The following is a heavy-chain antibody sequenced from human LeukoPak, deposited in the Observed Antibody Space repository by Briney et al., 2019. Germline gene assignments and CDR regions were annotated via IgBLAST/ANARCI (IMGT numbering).Heavy chain of an antibody. CDR3: ARSAMVRGVNDY. J-gene: IGHJ4*02. Sequence: RASVKVSCKASGGTFSSYAISWVRQAPGQGLEWMGRIIPILGIANYAQKFQGRVTITADKSTSTAYMELSSLRSEDTAVYYCARSAMVRGVNDYWGQGTLVTVSS. CDR2: IIPILGIA. V-gene: IGHV1-69*04. D-gene: IGHD3-10*01. CDR1: GGTFSSYA.